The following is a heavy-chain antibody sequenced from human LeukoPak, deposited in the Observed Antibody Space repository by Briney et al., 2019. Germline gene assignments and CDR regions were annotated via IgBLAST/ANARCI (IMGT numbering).Heavy chain of an antibody. CDR3: ARANVDIVATITWNYYYYMDV. D-gene: IGHD5-12*01. Sequence: SETLSLTCAVYGGSFSGYYWSWIRQPPGKGLEWIGEISHSGSTNYNPSLKSRVTISVDTSKNQFSLKLSSVTAADTAVYYCARANVDIVATITWNYYYYMDVWGKGTTVTVSS. V-gene: IGHV4-34*01. CDR1: GGSFSGYY. CDR2: ISHSGST. J-gene: IGHJ6*03.